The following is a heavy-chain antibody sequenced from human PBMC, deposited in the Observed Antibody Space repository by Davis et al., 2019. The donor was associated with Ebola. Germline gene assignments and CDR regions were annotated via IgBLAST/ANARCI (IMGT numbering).Heavy chain of an antibody. D-gene: IGHD1-14*01. V-gene: IGHV1-18*04. CDR1: GYTFTSYG. J-gene: IGHJ4*02. CDR2: ISAYNGNT. CDR3: ATDKGRRYYFDY. Sequence: ASVKVSCKASGYTFTSYGISWVRQAPGQGLEWMGWISAYNGNTNYAQKLQGRVTMTEDTSTDTAYMELSSLRSEDTAVYYCATDKGRRYYFDYWGQGTLVTVSS.